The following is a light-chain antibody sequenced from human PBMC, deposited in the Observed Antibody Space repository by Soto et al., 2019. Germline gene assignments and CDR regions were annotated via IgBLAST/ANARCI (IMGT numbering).Light chain of an antibody. CDR3: QQSSL. V-gene: IGKV3D-20*02. CDR1: QSVSNNY. CDR2: GAS. J-gene: IGKJ3*01. Sequence: EIVLAQSPGALSLSTGERATLSCRASQSVSNNYLAWYQQKPGQAPRLLIYGASSRATGIPDRFSGSGPGTDFTLTISSLEHEDFAVYYCQQSSLFGPGTKVDIK.